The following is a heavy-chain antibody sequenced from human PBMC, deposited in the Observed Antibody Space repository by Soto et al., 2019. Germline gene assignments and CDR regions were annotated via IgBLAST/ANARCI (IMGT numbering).Heavy chain of an antibody. CDR1: GYTFTSYG. Sequence: QVQLVQSGAEVKKPGASVKVSCKASGYTFTSYGISWVRQAPGQGLEWMGWISAYNGNTNYAQKLQGRVTMTTDTSTSTAYMERRSLRSDDTAVYYCARDRHYDMLTGCPIYYYGMDVWGQGTTVTVSS. V-gene: IGHV1-18*01. J-gene: IGHJ6*02. CDR3: ARDRHYDMLTGCPIYYYGMDV. D-gene: IGHD3-9*01. CDR2: ISAYNGNT.